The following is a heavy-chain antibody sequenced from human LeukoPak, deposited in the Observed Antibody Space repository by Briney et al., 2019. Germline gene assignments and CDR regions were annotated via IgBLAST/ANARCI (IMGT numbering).Heavy chain of an antibody. V-gene: IGHV1-69*06. CDR1: GGTFSSYA. CDR3: ARGHDDYAYYGY. D-gene: IGHD4-17*01. CDR2: IIPIFGTA. J-gene: IGHJ4*02. Sequence: SVKVSCKASGGTFSSYAISWVRQAPGQGLEWMGGIIPIFGTANYAQKFQGRVTITADKSTSTAYMELSSLRSEDTAVYYCARGHDDYAYYGYWGQGTLVTVSS.